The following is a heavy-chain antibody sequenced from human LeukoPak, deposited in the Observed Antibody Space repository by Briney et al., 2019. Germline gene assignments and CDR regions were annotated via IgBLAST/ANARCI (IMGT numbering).Heavy chain of an antibody. CDR3: ARGPWYSGSYYDY. J-gene: IGHJ4*02. CDR2: INHSGST. D-gene: IGHD1-26*01. Sequence: SEALSLTCAVYGGSFSGYYWSWIRQPPGKGLEWIGEINHSGSTNYNPSLKSRVTISVDTSKNQFSLKLSSVTAADTAVYYCARGPWYSGSYYDYWGQGTLVTVSS. CDR1: GGSFSGYY. V-gene: IGHV4-34*01.